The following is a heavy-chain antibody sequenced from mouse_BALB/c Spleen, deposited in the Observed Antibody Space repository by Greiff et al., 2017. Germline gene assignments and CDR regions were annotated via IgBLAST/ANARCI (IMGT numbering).Heavy chain of an antibody. D-gene: IGHD2-14*01. J-gene: IGHJ1*01. CDR2: ISYDGSN. V-gene: IGHV3-6*02. CDR1: GYSITSGYY. CDR3: ASEYRSAWYFDV. Sequence: EVQLQESGPGLVKPSQSLSLTCSVTGYSITSGYYWNWIRQFPGNKLEWMGYISYDGSNNYNPSLKNRISITRDTSKNQFFLKLNSVTTEDTATYYCASEYRSAWYFDVWGAGTTVTVSS.